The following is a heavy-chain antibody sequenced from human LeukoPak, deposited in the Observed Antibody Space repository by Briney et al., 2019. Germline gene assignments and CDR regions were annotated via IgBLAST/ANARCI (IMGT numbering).Heavy chain of an antibody. J-gene: IGHJ6*03. CDR2: IMPLFNTP. CDR3: ARVDRSHFYLDV. CDR1: GGTFSSYT. Sequence: GASVKVSCKAAGGTFSSYTITWVRQAPGQRLEWMGGIMPLFNTPNYAQQFQGRVTMTTDESTSTAYLELSSLRFEDTAMYYCARVDRSHFYLDVWGKGTTVTVSS. V-gene: IGHV1-69*05.